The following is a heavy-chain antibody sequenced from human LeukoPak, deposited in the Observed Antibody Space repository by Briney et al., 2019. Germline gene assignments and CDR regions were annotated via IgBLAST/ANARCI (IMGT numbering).Heavy chain of an antibody. V-gene: IGHV4-59*01. CDR1: GGSISSYY. Sequence: PSETLSLTCTVSGGSISSYYWSWIRQPPGKGLEWIGYIYYSGSTNYNPSLKSRVTISVDTSKNQFSLKLSSVTAADTAVYYCAKDWDNIVVVTAADYWGQGTLVTVSS. D-gene: IGHD2-21*02. CDR2: IYYSGST. J-gene: IGHJ4*02. CDR3: AKDWDNIVVVTAADY.